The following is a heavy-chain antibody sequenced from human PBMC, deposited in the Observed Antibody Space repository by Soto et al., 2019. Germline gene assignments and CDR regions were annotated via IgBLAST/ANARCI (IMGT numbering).Heavy chain of an antibody. CDR3: TTVITMVRGVIITGLDY. D-gene: IGHD3-10*01. CDR2: IKSKTDGGTT. J-gene: IGHJ4*02. Sequence: PGGSLRLSCAASVFTFSNAWMNWVRQAPGKGLEWVGRIKSKTDGGTTDYAAPVKGRFTISRDDSKNTLYLQMNSLKTEDTAVYYCTTVITMVRGVIITGLDYWGQGTLVTVSS. CDR1: VFTFSNAW. V-gene: IGHV3-15*07.